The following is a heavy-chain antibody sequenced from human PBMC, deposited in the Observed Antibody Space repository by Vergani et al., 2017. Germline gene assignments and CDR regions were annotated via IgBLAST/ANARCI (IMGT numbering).Heavy chain of an antibody. V-gene: IGHV3-30*04. Sequence: QVQLVESGGGVVQPGRSLRLSCAASGFNFGYYAMHWVRQAPGRGLEWVATISYDGTYKYYIESVKGRFTISRDNFKNTLSLQMNSLRPEDTALSYCANITGGWFGDRGGCFDYWGLGTLVTVSS. CDR3: ANITGGWFGDRGGCFDY. D-gene: IGHD2-8*02. CDR1: GFNFGYYA. J-gene: IGHJ4*02. CDR2: ISYDGTYK.